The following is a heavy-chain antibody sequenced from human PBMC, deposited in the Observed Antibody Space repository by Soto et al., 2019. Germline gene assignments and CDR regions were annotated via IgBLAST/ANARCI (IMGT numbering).Heavy chain of an antibody. D-gene: IGHD3-10*01. CDR2: IYPDDSNI. V-gene: IGHV5-51*01. CDR3: ARFSGPLLSTNWFDP. J-gene: IGHJ5*02. Sequence: GGSLKISCQGFGYTFAPYWIAWVRPVAGKGLEWMGIIYPDDSNIKYSPSFQGQVTISADKSISTAYLQWRSLEASDTAIYYCARFSGPLLSTNWFDPWGQGTLVTVSS. CDR1: GYTFAPYW.